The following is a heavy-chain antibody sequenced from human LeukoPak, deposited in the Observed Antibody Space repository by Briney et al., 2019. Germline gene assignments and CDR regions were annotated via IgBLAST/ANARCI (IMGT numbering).Heavy chain of an antibody. CDR3: ARDNFADGISWYGIYRQTPLDY. CDR2: ISASNGNT. V-gene: IGHV1-18*01. Sequence: ASVKVSCKASGYTFTSYGISWVRQAPGQGLEWMGWISASNGNTNYAQKLQGRVTMTTDTSTSTAYMELRSLRSDDTTIYYCARDNFADGISWYGIYRQTPLDYWGQGTLVTVSS. J-gene: IGHJ4*02. D-gene: IGHD6-13*01. CDR1: GYTFTSYG.